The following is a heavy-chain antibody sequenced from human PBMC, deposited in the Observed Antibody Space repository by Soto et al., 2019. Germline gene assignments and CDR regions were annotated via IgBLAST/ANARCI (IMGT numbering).Heavy chain of an antibody. D-gene: IGHD6-13*01. CDR3: ARFIAAGGNVYNCYGMDV. CDR1: SGSISSSNW. Sequence: SETLSLTCAVSSGSISSSNWWSWVRQPPGKGLEWIGEIYHSGSTNYNPSLKSRVTISVEKSKNQFSLKLSSVTAADTAVYYWARFIAAGGNVYNCYGMDVWGQGTTVTVSS. CDR2: IYHSGST. J-gene: IGHJ6*02. V-gene: IGHV4-4*02.